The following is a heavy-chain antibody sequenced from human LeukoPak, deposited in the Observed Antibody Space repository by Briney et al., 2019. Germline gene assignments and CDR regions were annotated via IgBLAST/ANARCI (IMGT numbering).Heavy chain of an antibody. CDR2: ISYDGSNE. V-gene: IGHV3-30*18. D-gene: IGHD3-22*01. J-gene: IGHJ6*02. CDR1: GFTFTTYA. CDR3: AKDFVAGITMIVVVIPYYGMDV. Sequence: PGGSLRLSCAASGFTFTTYAMSWVRQAPGKGLEWVAVISYDGSNEYYADSVKGRFTISRDNSKNTLYLQMNSLRAEDTAVYYCAKDFVAGITMIVVVIPYYGMDVWGQGTTVTVSS.